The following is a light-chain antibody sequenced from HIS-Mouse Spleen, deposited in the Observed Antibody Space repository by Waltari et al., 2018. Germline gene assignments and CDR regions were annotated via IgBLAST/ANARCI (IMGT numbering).Light chain of an antibody. V-gene: IGLV2-23*02. CDR1: SSNVGSYNL. CDR3: CSYSGSSTLV. J-gene: IGLJ3*02. Sequence: QSALTQPASVSGSPGKSITISCTGTSSNVGSYNLVPWYQQHPGKAPKLMIYEVSKRASVVSNRFSGSRSGNTASLTISGLQAEDEADYYCCSYSGSSTLVFGGGTKLTVL. CDR2: EVS.